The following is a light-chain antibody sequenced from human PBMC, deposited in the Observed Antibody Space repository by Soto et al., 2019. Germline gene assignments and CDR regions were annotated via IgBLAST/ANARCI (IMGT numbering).Light chain of an antibody. Sequence: EIVLTQSPATLSSFPGDRVTLSCRASQAVNTRLAWYQHKPGQAPRLLIYLTSNRAAGIPARFSGNGSETDFTLTISDVEPEDFAVYYCHQRQSWPRTFGQGTKVDIK. CDR3: HQRQSWPRT. CDR2: LTS. V-gene: IGKV3-11*01. J-gene: IGKJ1*01. CDR1: QAVNTR.